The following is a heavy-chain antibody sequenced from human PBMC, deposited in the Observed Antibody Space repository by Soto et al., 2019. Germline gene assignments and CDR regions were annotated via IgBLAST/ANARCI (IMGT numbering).Heavy chain of an antibody. CDR1: GGSFSCYC. CDR2: INYSGST. Sequence: KPSETLSLTCAVSGGSFSCYCWGWVRQPPGRGLEWVGEINYSGSTNYNPSLKRRVTISVDTSKNQVSLKVTSVTAADTAMYYCARRNYFYALDVWGQGTTVTVSS. V-gene: IGHV4-34*01. CDR3: ARRNYFYALDV. J-gene: IGHJ6*02.